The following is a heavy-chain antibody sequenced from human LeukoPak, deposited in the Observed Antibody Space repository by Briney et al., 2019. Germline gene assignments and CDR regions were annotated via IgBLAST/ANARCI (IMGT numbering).Heavy chain of an antibody. CDR1: GGSISSSSYY. CDR3: ASNFDY. V-gene: IGHV4-39*07. J-gene: IGHJ4*02. CDR2: IYYSGST. Sequence: RTSETLSLTCTVSGGSISSSSYYWGWIRQPPGKGLEWIGSIYYSGSTYYNPSLKSRVTISVDTSKNQFSLKLSSVTAADTAVYYCASNFDYWGQGTLVTVSS.